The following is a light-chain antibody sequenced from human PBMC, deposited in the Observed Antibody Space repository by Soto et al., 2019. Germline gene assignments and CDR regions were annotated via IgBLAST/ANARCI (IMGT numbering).Light chain of an antibody. CDR3: QHGNSTPLT. Sequence: IKMTQSPATLSLSPGEGATLSCRASQSVSSYLAWYQQKPGQAPRLLIYDASNRATGIPARFSGSGSGTDFTLTISSLQPEDFATYFCQHGNSTPLTFGGGTKVDIK. CDR1: QSVSSY. CDR2: DAS. J-gene: IGKJ4*01. V-gene: IGKV3-11*01.